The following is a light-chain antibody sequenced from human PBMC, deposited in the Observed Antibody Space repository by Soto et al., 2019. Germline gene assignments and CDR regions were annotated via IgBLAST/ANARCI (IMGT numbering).Light chain of an antibody. Sequence: EIVLTQSPGTLSLSPGERATLSCMWGQSVSSSWLAWYQQNPGQAPRLLIYGASSRATGIPDRVSGSGSGTDFTLTISRLEPEDFAVYYCQQYGSSPWTFGQGTKVDIK. CDR3: QQYGSSPWT. CDR2: GAS. V-gene: IGKV3-20*01. J-gene: IGKJ1*01. CDR1: QSVSSSW.